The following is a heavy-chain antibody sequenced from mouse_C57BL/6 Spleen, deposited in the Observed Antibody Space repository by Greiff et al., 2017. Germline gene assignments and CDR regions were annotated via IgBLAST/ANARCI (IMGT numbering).Heavy chain of an antibody. Sequence: EVKLMESGPGLVKPSQSLSLTCSVTGYSITSGYYWNWIRQFPGNKLEWMGYISYDGSNNYNPSLKNRISITRDTSKNQFFLKLNSVTTEDTATYYCAREIYYDYPFYAMDYWGQGTSVTVSS. D-gene: IGHD2-4*01. J-gene: IGHJ4*01. CDR3: AREIYYDYPFYAMDY. CDR2: ISYDGSN. CDR1: GYSITSGYY. V-gene: IGHV3-6*01.